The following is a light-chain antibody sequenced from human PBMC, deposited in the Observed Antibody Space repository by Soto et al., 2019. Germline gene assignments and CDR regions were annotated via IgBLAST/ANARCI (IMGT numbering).Light chain of an antibody. V-gene: IGKV3-20*01. CDR2: GAS. Sequence: EIVLTQSPGTLSLSPGERATLSCRASQSVSSSYLAWYQQKPGQAPRLLIYGASSRATGIPDRFSGSGSGTDFPLTFSRLEPEDFAVYYCQQYGSSSWTFGQGTKGQIK. J-gene: IGKJ1*01. CDR1: QSVSSSY. CDR3: QQYGSSSWT.